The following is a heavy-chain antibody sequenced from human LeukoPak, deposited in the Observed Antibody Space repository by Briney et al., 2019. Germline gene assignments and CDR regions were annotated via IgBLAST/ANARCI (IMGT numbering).Heavy chain of an antibody. CDR3: ARDQFGIAAAGITDY. V-gene: IGHV3-53*01. D-gene: IGHD6-13*01. CDR2: IYRPGST. Sequence: PGGPLRLSCAASGFTPSSNYMSRVPQAPGKRLEWVSAIYRPGSTYYADSVKGRFTISRDNSKNTLYLQMNSLRAEDTAVYYCARDQFGIAAAGITDYWGQGTLVTVSS. J-gene: IGHJ4*02. CDR1: GFTPSSNY.